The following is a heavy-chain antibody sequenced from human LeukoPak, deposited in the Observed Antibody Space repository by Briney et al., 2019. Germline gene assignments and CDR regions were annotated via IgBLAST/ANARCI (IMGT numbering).Heavy chain of an antibody. Sequence: SETLTLTCTVSGCSISSYYWSWIRQPPGKGLEWIGYIYYSGSTNYNPSFESRVTISVDTSKIQFSLKLSSVTAADTAVYYCEKAGFGELFDYWGQGTLVTVSS. CDR3: EKAGFGELFDY. J-gene: IGHJ4*02. CDR2: IYYSGST. D-gene: IGHD3-10*01. CDR1: GCSISSYY. V-gene: IGHV4-59*01.